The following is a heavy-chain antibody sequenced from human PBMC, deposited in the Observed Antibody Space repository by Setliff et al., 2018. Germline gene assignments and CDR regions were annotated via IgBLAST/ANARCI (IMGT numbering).Heavy chain of an antibody. J-gene: IGHJ4*02. CDR3: AMVYCVFTNCHKGRLDY. CDR1: GFTFSNYA. D-gene: IGHD2-8*01. CDR2: ISGSGGNT. V-gene: IGHV3-23*01. Sequence: GGSLRLSCAASGFTFSNYAMSWVRQAPGKGLEWVSGISGSGGNTSYADSVKGRFTISRDNSRNTLYLQMNSLRVEDTAIYYCAMVYCVFTNCHKGRLDYWGQGTLVTVSS.